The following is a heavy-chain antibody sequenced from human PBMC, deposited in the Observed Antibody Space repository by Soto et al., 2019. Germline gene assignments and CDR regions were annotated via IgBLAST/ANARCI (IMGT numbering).Heavy chain of an antibody. CDR2: INPNSGGT. V-gene: IGHV1-2*02. Sequence: GASVKVSCKASGYTFTSYDIHWVRQATGQGLEWMGWINPNSGGTNYAQKFQGRVTMTRDTSISTAYMELSRLRSDDTAVYYCARVIYDFWSGPYGMDVWGQGTTVTVSS. J-gene: IGHJ6*02. CDR3: ARVIYDFWSGPYGMDV. D-gene: IGHD3-3*01. CDR1: GYTFTSYD.